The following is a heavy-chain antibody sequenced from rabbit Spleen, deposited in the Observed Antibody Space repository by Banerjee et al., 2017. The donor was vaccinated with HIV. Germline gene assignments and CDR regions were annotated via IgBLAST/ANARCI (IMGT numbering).Heavy chain of an antibody. CDR3: ARDDPGNTNSDYDL. Sequence: QSLEESGGGLVKPGASLTLTCKASGFSFNSGYDMCWVRQAPGKGLEWVACAYAGSSGSTYSATWAKGRFTVSKTSSTTVTLQMTSLTAADTATYFCARDDPGNTNSDYDLWGPGTLVTVS. V-gene: IGHV1S40*01. CDR1: GFSFNSGYD. D-gene: IGHD2-1*01. J-gene: IGHJ4*01. CDR2: AYAGSSGST.